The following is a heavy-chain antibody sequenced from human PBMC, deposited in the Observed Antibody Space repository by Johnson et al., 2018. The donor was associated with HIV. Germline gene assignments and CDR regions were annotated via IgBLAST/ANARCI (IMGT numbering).Heavy chain of an antibody. CDR1: GFTVSSNY. Sequence: VQLVESGGGLVQPGGSLRLSCAASGFTVSSNYMSWVRQAPGKGLEWVSLIYSGGSTYYADSVKGRFSISRDNSKNTLYLQMNSLRAEDTAVYYCTTGSSGSNAFDIWGQGTMVTVSS. V-gene: IGHV3-66*01. D-gene: IGHD3-22*01. CDR3: TTGSSGSNAFDI. CDR2: IYSGGST. J-gene: IGHJ3*02.